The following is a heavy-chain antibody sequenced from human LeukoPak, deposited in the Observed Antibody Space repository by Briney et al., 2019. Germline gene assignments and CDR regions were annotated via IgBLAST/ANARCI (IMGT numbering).Heavy chain of an antibody. CDR3: ARRPDYGGTPTFDY. V-gene: IGHV3-23*01. D-gene: IGHD4-23*01. J-gene: IGHJ4*02. Sequence: PGGSLRLSCAASGFTFSSYAMSWVRQAPGKGLEWVSAISGSGGSTYYADSVKGRFTISRDNSKNMLYLQMNSLRLEDTAVYYCARRPDYGGTPTFDYWGQGTLVTVSS. CDR2: ISGSGGST. CDR1: GFTFSSYA.